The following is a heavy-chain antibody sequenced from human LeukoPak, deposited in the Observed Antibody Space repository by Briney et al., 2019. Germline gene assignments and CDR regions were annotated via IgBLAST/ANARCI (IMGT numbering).Heavy chain of an antibody. J-gene: IGHJ1*01. CDR1: GFIFNDYY. Sequence: GGSLRLSCAAAGFIFNDYYMNWSRQAPGKELEWVSYIRSRGSAIYYADSVKGRFTISRDNAKNSLYLQMNSLRAEDTAVYYCTRGPLLGHTSGYPMFPHWGQGTLVTVSS. D-gene: IGHD3-22*01. CDR2: IRSRGSAI. CDR3: TRGPLLGHTSGYPMFPH. V-gene: IGHV3-11*01.